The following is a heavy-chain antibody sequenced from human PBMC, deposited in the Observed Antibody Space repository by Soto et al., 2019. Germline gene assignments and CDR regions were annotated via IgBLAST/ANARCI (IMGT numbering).Heavy chain of an antibody. V-gene: IGHV3-13*01. CDR1: GFTFSSYD. Sequence: EVQLVESGGGLVQPGGSLRLSCAASGFTFSSYDMHWVRQGTGKGLEWVSAIGTAGDTYYPGSVKGRFTISRENAKNSLYLQMNSLRAGDTAVYYCARSTEWLVYGMDVWGQGTTVTVSS. CDR2: IGTAGDT. D-gene: IGHD6-19*01. J-gene: IGHJ6*02. CDR3: ARSTEWLVYGMDV.